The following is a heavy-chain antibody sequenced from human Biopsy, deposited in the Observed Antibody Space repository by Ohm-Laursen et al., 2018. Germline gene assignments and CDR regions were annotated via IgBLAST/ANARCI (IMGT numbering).Heavy chain of an antibody. Sequence: GTLSLTCAVNGESSSGYFWNWIRQPPGKGLEWIGEINQSGSTKYNPSLKRRTTLSADSSNSQISLRLTSVTAADTAIYYCARGSGYFKLDVWGQGTTVTISS. V-gene: IGHV4-34*01. CDR1: GESSSGYF. CDR3: ARGSGYFKLDV. CDR2: INQSGST. D-gene: IGHD5-12*01. J-gene: IGHJ6*02.